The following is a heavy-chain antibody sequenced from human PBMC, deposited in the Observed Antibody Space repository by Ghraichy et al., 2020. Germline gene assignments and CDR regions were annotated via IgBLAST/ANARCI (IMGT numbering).Heavy chain of an antibody. D-gene: IGHD6-19*01. J-gene: IGHJ4*02. CDR2: ISGSGSST. Sequence: GALRLSCAASGFTFSSYAMSWVRQAPGKGLEWVSAISGSGSSTYYADSVKGRFTISRDNSRNTLYLQMNSLRAEDTAVYYCAKVGSSGWFSSHFDYWGQGTLVTVSS. CDR3: AKVGSSGWFSSHFDY. V-gene: IGHV3-23*01. CDR1: GFTFSSYA.